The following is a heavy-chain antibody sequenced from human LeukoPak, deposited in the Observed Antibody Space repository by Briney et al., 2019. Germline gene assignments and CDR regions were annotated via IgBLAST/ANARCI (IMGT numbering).Heavy chain of an antibody. CDR1: GFLFTSYW. Sequence: GGSLRLSCEASGFLFTSYWMSWVRQAPGKGPEWVAHIKENESEQYYADSVKGRFTISRDNVKQSLCLQMNNLRVEDTAVYYCARGPGDYDASDIWGQGTMVTVSS. V-gene: IGHV3-7*01. J-gene: IGHJ3*02. D-gene: IGHD4-11*01. CDR3: ARGPGDYDASDI. CDR2: IKENESEQ.